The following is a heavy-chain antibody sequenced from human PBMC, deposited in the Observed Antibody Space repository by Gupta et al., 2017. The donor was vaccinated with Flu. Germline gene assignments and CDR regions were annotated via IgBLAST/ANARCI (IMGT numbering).Heavy chain of an antibody. D-gene: IGHD3-16*02. V-gene: IGHV3-7*01. Sequence: APGKGLEWVANIKQDGSEKYYVDSVKGRFTISRDNAKNSLYLQMNSLRAEDTAIYYCARTYYDVWGSYPHLYWGQGTLVTVSS. CDR3: ARTYYDVWGSYPHLY. CDR2: IKQDGSEK. J-gene: IGHJ4*02.